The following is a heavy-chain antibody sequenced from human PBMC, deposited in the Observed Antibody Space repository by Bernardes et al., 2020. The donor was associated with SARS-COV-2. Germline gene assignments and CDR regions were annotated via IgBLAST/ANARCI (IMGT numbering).Heavy chain of an antibody. CDR3: AREGSNYASTWFDY. CDR2: IWYDGSDT. CDR1: GFTFSTYA. Sequence: GGSLRLSCAASGFTFSTYAMHWVRQAPGKGLEWVSLIWYDGSDTYYADSVKGRFTISRDNSKNTLYLQMNSLTAEDTAVYYCAREGSNYASTWFDYWGQGILVTVSS. D-gene: IGHD3-16*01. J-gene: IGHJ4*02. V-gene: IGHV3-33*01.